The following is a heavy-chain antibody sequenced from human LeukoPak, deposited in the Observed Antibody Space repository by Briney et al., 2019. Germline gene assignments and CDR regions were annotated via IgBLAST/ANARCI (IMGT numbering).Heavy chain of an antibody. J-gene: IGHJ4*02. CDR2: IYYSGST. CDR1: GGSISSGGYY. V-gene: IGHV4-31*03. CDR3: ARVYSSGWYYFDY. D-gene: IGHD6-19*01. Sequence: SQTLSLTCTVSGGSISSGGYYWSWIRQHPGKGLEWIGYIYYSGSTYYNPSLKSRVTISVDRSKNQFSLKLSSVTAADTAVYYCARVYSSGWYYFDYWGQGTLVTVSS.